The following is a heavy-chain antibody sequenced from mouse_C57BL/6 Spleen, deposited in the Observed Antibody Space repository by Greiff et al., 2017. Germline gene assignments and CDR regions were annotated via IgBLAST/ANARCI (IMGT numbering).Heavy chain of an antibody. V-gene: IGHV1-69*01. CDR2: IDPSDSYT. J-gene: IGHJ2*01. Sequence: QVQLQQPGAELVMPGASVKLSCKASGYTFTSYWMHWVKQRPGQGLEWIGEIDPSDSYTNYNQKFKGKSTLTVDKSSSTAYMQLSSLTSEDSAVYYCASGSTTEYYFDYWGQGTTLTVSS. CDR1: GYTFTSYW. CDR3: ASGSTTEYYFDY. D-gene: IGHD1-1*01.